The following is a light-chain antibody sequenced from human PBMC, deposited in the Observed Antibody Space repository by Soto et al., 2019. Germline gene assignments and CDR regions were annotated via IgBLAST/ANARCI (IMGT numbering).Light chain of an antibody. CDR1: QSISSW. J-gene: IGKJ4*01. Sequence: DIQMAQSPSTLSASVGERVTITCRASQSISSWLAWYQQKPGKAPKVVIYDASSLESGVPSRFSGSGSGTEFPLTISSLQPDDFATYYCQQYNSFLTFGGGTKVDIK. CDR3: QQYNSFLT. CDR2: DAS. V-gene: IGKV1-5*01.